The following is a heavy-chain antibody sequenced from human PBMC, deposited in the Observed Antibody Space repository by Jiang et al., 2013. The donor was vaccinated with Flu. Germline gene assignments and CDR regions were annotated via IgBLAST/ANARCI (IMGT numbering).Heavy chain of an antibody. CDR1: GGSIRGSSQH. CDR2: VFYSGST. CDR3: ARRDDSGWSYFFDY. Sequence: SGPGLVKPSETLSLTCSVSGGSIRGSSQHWGWIRQPPGKGLEWIGNVFYSGSTSYNPSLRSRVYISVDTSKNQFSLKMNSVTAADTAVYYCARRDDSGWSYFFDYWGQGSLVTV. J-gene: IGHJ4*02. V-gene: IGHV4-39*01. D-gene: IGHD6-19*01.